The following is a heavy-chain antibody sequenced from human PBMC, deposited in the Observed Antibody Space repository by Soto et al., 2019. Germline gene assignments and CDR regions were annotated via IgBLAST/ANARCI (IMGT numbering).Heavy chain of an antibody. CDR2: IYYSGST. CDR1: GGSISNNNYY. D-gene: IGHD3-22*01. Sequence: QVQLQESGPGLVKPSQTLSLTCTVSGGSISNNNYYWSWIRQFPGKGLEWIGYIYYSGSTNYNPTLKSRVTISADTSKNQFSLKLSSVTAADTAVYYCARVYDPSGYYLDYWGQGTLVTVSS. CDR3: ARVYDPSGYYLDY. J-gene: IGHJ4*02. V-gene: IGHV4-31*03.